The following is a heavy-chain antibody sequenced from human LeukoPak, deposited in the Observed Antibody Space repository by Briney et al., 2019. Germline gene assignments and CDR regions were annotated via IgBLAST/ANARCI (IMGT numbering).Heavy chain of an antibody. CDR3: TSEEVVTADDQY. J-gene: IGHJ4*02. CDR1: GFTFSRYG. D-gene: IGHD2-2*01. V-gene: IGHV3-30*03. CDR2: ISDDGSEK. Sequence: GGSLRLSCAVSGFTFSRYGMHWARQAPGKGPEWVAVISDDGSEKYYADSVKGRFTISRDNSKDTLYLEMSNLRAEDTAVYYCTSEEVVTADDQYWGQGTLVTVSS.